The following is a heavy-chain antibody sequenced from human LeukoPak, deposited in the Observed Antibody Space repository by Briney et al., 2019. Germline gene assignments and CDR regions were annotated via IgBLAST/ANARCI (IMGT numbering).Heavy chain of an antibody. J-gene: IGHJ4*02. D-gene: IGHD6-13*01. Sequence: GGSLRLSCAASGFTFSSYGMSWVRQAPGKGLEWVSAISGSGGSTYYADSVKGRFTISRDNSENTLYLQMNSLRAEDTAVYYCARELRGLAAAGATYYFDYWGQGTLVTVSS. CDR1: GFTFSSYG. CDR3: ARELRGLAAAGATYYFDY. V-gene: IGHV3-23*01. CDR2: ISGSGGST.